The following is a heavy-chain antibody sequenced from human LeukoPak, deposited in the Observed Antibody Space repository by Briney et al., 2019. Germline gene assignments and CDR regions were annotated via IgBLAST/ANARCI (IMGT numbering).Heavy chain of an antibody. CDR1: GFTFSSYA. J-gene: IGHJ4*02. CDR3: ATRDYSDGSAYSYFDS. CDR2: ISGSGGST. V-gene: IGHV3-23*01. Sequence: GGSLRLSCAASGFTFSSYAMSWVRQAPGKGLEWVSAISGSGGSTYYADSVKGRFTISRDNSKNTLYLQMNSLRADDTAIYYCATRDYSDGSAYSYFDSWGQGTLVTVSS. D-gene: IGHD4/OR15-4a*01.